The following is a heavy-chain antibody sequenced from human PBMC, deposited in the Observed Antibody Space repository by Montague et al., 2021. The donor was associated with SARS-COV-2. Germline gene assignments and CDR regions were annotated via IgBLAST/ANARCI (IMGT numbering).Heavy chain of an antibody. J-gene: IGHJ6*02. CDR2: IFHSGTI. CDR3: ATLSRRTAAGTRDYFGLDV. CDR1: GDSISTSTW. D-gene: IGHD6-13*01. V-gene: IGHV4-4*02. Sequence: SETLSLTCRVSGDSISTSTWWTWVRQTPGKGLEWTGEIFHSGTIKYNPSLKSRVSISVDKSNNQFSLRLSSLIAADTAVYYCATLSRRTAAGTRDYFGLDVWGQGTTVVVSS.